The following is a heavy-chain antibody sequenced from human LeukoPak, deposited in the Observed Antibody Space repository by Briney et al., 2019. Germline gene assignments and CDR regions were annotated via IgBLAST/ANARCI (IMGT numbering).Heavy chain of an antibody. CDR2: IKQDGSER. V-gene: IGHV3-7*01. CDR3: ANLLVGAFNI. Sequence: GGSLRLSCAASGLIFSDYWMGWVRQAPGKGLEWVANIKQDGSERNYVDSVKGRFTISRDNAENSLFLQMSSLRVEDTAVYYCANLLVGAFNIWGQGRMVTVSS. J-gene: IGHJ3*02. CDR1: GLIFSDYW. D-gene: IGHD1-26*01.